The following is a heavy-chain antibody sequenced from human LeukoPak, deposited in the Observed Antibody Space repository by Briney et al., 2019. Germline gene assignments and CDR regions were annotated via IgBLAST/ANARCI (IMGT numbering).Heavy chain of an antibody. V-gene: IGHV3-30-3*01. CDR1: GFTFSSYA. CDR2: ISYDGSNK. D-gene: IGHD2-2*01. Sequence: PGGSLRLSCAASGFTFSSYAMHWVRQAPGKGLEWVAVISYDGSNKYYADSVKGRFTISRDNSKNTLYLQMNSLRAEDTAVYYWARDGGFCSRTSCYGAFKGRDVWGKGTGVIVSS. J-gene: IGHJ6*04. CDR3: ARDGGFCSRTSCYGAFKGRDV.